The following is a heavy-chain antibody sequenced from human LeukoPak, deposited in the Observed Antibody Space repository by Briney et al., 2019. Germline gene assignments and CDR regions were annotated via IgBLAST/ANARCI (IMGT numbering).Heavy chain of an antibody. V-gene: IGHV3-11*01. CDR1: GFTFSDYC. Sequence: GGSLRLSCAASGFTFSDYCISWIRQAPGKGLEWVSYISSTGSTIKYADSVKGRFTISRDNAKNSLYLQMNSLRAEDTAVYYCARVSHFGEDYWGQGTLVTVSS. CDR2: ISSTGSTI. D-gene: IGHD3-10*01. J-gene: IGHJ4*02. CDR3: ARVSHFGEDY.